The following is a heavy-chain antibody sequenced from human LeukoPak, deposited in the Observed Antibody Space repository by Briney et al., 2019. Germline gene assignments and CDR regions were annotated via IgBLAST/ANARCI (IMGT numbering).Heavy chain of an antibody. Sequence: ASVKVSCKAFGYTFTSYYMHWVRQAPGQGLEWVGLINPSGGSTNYAQKFQGRVTVTRDMSTSTVYMEVNSLRSEDTAVYYCARGVHVRTYDSHHNCFDPWGQGTLVTVSS. CDR1: GYTFTSYY. CDR3: ARGVHVRTYDSHHNCFDP. CDR2: INPSGGST. D-gene: IGHD3-22*01. V-gene: IGHV1-46*01. J-gene: IGHJ5*02.